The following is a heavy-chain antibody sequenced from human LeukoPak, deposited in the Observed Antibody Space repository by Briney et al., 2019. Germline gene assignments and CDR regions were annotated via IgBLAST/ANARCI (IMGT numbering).Heavy chain of an antibody. J-gene: IGHJ5*02. CDR1: GFSFSSYA. CDR2: ISRSGDST. V-gene: IGHV3-23*01. Sequence: PGFSLRLSCAASGFSFSSYAMSWVRQAPGKGLEWVSAISRSGDSTYYADSDKSRFTISRDNITITLYLNMNSLRPKDTAVYYCANDYDFWSGFPVWHNWFDPWGQETLVTVSS. D-gene: IGHD3-3*01. CDR3: ANDYDFWSGFPVWHNWFDP.